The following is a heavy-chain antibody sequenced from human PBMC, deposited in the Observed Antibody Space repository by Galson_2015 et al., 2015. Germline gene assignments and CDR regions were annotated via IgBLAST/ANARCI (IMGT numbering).Heavy chain of an antibody. Sequence: SETLSLTCTVSGASISNSPYYWGWIRQPPGKGLEWMGSIDKSANTYYTSSLKSRLTFSVDTSKNQFSLKMKSVTAADTAVYYCVRHLNWGFYNETSDDDLGDDWGQGTLVTVSS. CDR3: VRHLNWGFYNETSDDDLGDD. V-gene: IGHV4-39*01. CDR2: IDKSANT. D-gene: IGHD3-9*01. J-gene: IGHJ4*02. CDR1: GASISNSPYY.